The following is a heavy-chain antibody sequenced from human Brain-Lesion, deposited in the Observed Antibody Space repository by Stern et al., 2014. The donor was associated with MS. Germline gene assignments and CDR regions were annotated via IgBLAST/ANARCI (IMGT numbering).Heavy chain of an antibody. J-gene: IGHJ4*02. CDR2: IYYSGFT. D-gene: IGHD1-26*01. V-gene: IGHV4-39*01. CDR1: GGSISSSTYY. Sequence: VQLVESGPGLVKPSETLSLTCTVSGGSISSSTYYWAWIRPPPGKGLEWIGNIYYSGFTYYNPSLKSRVTISVDMPKNQFSLKLSSVTAADTAIYYCARHDSVPRPSQLYSARDRGPGYFDYWGQGTLVTVSS. CDR3: ARHDSVPRPSQLYSARDRGPGYFDY.